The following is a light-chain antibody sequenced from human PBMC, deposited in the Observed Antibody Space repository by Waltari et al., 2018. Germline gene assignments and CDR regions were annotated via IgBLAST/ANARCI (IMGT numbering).Light chain of an antibody. J-gene: IGKJ2*01. CDR1: QNILYSSNNKNY. CDR3: QQYYTTPRT. Sequence: DIVMTQSPDSLAVSLGERATINCKSSQNILYSSNNKNYLTWYQQKPGQPPKLRIYGASTRESGVPDRFSGSGSGTDFTLTISSLQAEDVAVYYCQQYYTTPRTFGQGTKVEIK. CDR2: GAS. V-gene: IGKV4-1*01.